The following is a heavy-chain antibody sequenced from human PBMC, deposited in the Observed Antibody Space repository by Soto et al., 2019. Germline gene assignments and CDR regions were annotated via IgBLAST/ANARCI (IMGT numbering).Heavy chain of an antibody. V-gene: IGHV3-48*03. Sequence: EVQLVESGGGLVQPGGSLRLSCAASGFTFSSYEMNWVRQAPGKGLEWVSYISSSGSSIYYADSVKGRFTISRDNAKKSVYMQINRLRAEVTAVKYCARDTWAGGSSLPFDYWGPGTLVSVSS. CDR3: ARDTWAGGSSLPFDY. CDR1: GFTFSSYE. J-gene: IGHJ4*02. D-gene: IGHD2-15*01. CDR2: ISSSGSSI.